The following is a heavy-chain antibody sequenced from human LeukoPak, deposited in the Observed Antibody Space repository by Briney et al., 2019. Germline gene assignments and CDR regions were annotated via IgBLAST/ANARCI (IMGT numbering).Heavy chain of an antibody. Sequence: PSETLSLTCTVSGGSVSSGSYYWRWIRQPPGKGLEWIGYIYYSGSTNYNPSLKSRVIISVDTSKNQFSLKLSSVTAADTAVYYCARNLWFGESFDCWGQGTLVTVSS. CDR1: GGSVSSGSYY. J-gene: IGHJ4*02. D-gene: IGHD3-10*01. CDR2: IYYSGST. V-gene: IGHV4-61*01. CDR3: ARNLWFGESFDC.